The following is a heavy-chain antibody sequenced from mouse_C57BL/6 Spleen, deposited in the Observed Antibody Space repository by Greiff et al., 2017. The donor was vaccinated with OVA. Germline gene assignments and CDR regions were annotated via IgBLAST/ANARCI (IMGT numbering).Heavy chain of an antibody. V-gene: IGHV5-17*01. CDR2: ISSGSSTI. CDR3: ERRGTDYAMDY. D-gene: IGHD3-3*01. Sequence: EVHLVESGGGLVKPGGSLKLSCAASGFTFSDYGMHWVRQAPEKGLEWVAYISSGSSTIYYADTVKGRFTISRDNAKNPLFLQMTSLRSENTAMYYCERRGTDYAMDYWGQGTSVTVSS. J-gene: IGHJ4*01. CDR1: GFTFSDYG.